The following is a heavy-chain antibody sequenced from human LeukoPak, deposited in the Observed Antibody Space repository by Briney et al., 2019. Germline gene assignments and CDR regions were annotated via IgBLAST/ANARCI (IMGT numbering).Heavy chain of an antibody. CDR1: GYTFTSYA. J-gene: IGHJ4*02. CDR3: ARGDDYSYFDY. Sequence: ASVKVSCKASGYTFTSYAVHWVRQAPGQRPEWMGWIDAGSGNTGCSQEFQGRVTITRDTSASTAYMELSSLTSEDTAVYYCARGDDYSYFDYWGQGTLVTVSS. V-gene: IGHV1-3*01. D-gene: IGHD4-11*01. CDR2: IDAGSGNT.